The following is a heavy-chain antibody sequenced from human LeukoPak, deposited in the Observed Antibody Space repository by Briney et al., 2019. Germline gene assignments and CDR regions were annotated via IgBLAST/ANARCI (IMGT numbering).Heavy chain of an antibody. CDR3: ARGPVGGATYYDGDAFDI. D-gene: IGHD1-26*01. CDR1: GGSISSYY. V-gene: IGHV4-4*07. CDR2: IYTSGST. J-gene: IGHJ3*02. Sequence: RSSETLSLTCTVSGGSISSYYWSWIRQPAGKGLEWIGRIYTSGSTNYNPSLKSRVTISVDTSKNQFSLKLSSVTAVDTAVYYCARGPVGGATYYDGDAFDIWGQGTMVTVSS.